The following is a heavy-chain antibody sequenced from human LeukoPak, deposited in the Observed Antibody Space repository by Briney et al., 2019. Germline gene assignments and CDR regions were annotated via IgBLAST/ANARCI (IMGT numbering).Heavy chain of an antibody. CDR1: GGSISSYY. CDR2: IYYSGST. V-gene: IGHV4-59*01. Sequence: TSETLSLTCTVSGGSISSYYWSWIRQPPGKGLEWIGYIYYSGSTNYNPSLKSRVIISVDTSKNQFSLKLSSVTAADTAVYYCARNYYDSSGYYPLFDYWGQGTLVTVSS. CDR3: ARNYYDSSGYYPLFDY. D-gene: IGHD3-22*01. J-gene: IGHJ4*02.